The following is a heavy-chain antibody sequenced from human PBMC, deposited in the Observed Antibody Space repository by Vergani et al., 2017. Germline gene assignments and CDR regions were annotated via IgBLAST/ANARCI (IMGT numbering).Heavy chain of an antibody. CDR1: GGSISSSNW. CDR3: ARVIQLWLGDWFDP. Sequence: QVQLQESGPGLVKPPGTLSLTCAVSGGSISSSNWWSWVPQPPGKGLEWIGEIYYSGSTNYNPSLKSRVTISIDKSKNQFSLKLSSVTAADTAVYYCARVIQLWLGDWFDPWGQGTLVTVSS. D-gene: IGHD5-18*01. CDR2: IYYSGST. V-gene: IGHV4-4*03. J-gene: IGHJ5*02.